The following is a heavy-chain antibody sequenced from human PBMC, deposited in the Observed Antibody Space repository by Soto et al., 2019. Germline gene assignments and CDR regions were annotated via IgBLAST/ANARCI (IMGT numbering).Heavy chain of an antibody. J-gene: IGHJ6*02. Sequence: PSETLSLTCAVYGGSFSGYYWSWIRQPPGKGLEWIGEINHSGSTNYNPSLKSRVTISVDTSKNQFSLKLSSVTAADTAVYYCARARAARTYYYYYYGMDVWGQGTTVTVSS. D-gene: IGHD6-6*01. V-gene: IGHV4-34*01. CDR1: GGSFSGYY. CDR2: INHSGST. CDR3: ARARAARTYYYYYYGMDV.